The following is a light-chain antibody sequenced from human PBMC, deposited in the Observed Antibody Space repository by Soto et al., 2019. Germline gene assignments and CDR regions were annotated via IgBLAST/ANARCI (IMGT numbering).Light chain of an antibody. V-gene: IGKV3-11*01. Sequence: EIVLTQSPVTLSLSPGERATLSCRASQTIASYLAWYQQKPGQAPRLLIYDASNRATDIPARFSGSGSGTDFTLTISSLEPEDSAVYYCQQRSDWPAFGQGTKLEIK. J-gene: IGKJ2*01. CDR3: QQRSDWPA. CDR2: DAS. CDR1: QTIASY.